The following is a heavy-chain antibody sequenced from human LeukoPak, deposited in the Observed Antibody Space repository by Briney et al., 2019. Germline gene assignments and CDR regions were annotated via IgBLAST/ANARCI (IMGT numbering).Heavy chain of an antibody. CDR1: GGSISSYY. J-gene: IGHJ5*02. V-gene: IGHV4-59*01. D-gene: IGHD3-10*01. CDR3: ARGGYYGSGNDFRFDP. CDR2: IYYSGST. Sequence: PSETLSLTCTASGGSISSYYWSWIRQPPGKGLEWIGYIYYSGSTNYNPSLKSRVTISVETSKNQFSLKLSSVTAADTAVYYCARGGYYGSGNDFRFDPWGQGTLVTVSS.